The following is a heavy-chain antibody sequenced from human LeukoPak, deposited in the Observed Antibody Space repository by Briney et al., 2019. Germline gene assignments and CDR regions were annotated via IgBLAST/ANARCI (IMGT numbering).Heavy chain of an antibody. D-gene: IGHD3-10*01. J-gene: IGHJ5*02. CDR1: GGSISSGGYS. CDR2: IYHSGTT. CDR3: ARAFYYGSGSINWFDP. Sequence: SETLSLTCAVSGGSISSGGYSWSWIRQPPGKGLEWIGYIYHSGTTYYNPSLKSRLTISVDRSKNQFSLKLCSVTAADTAVYYCARAFYYGSGSINWFDPWGQGTLVTVSS. V-gene: IGHV4-30-2*01.